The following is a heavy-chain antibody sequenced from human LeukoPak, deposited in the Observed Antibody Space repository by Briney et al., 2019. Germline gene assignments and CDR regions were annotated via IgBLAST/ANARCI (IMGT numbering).Heavy chain of an antibody. CDR1: GGSFSGYY. V-gene: IGHV4-34*01. Sequence: SETLSLTCAVYGGSFSGYYWSWIRQPPGKGLEWIGEINHSGSTNYNPSLKSRVTISVDTSKNQFSLKLSSVTAAATAVYYCARGRLRYFDWLFAAFDIWGQGTMVTVSS. D-gene: IGHD3-9*01. CDR2: INHSGST. CDR3: ARGRLRYFDWLFAAFDI. J-gene: IGHJ3*02.